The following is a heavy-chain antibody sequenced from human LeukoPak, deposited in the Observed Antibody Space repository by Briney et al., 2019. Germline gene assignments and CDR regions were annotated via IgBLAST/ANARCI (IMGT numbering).Heavy chain of an antibody. Sequence: EASVKVSCKASGGTFSSYAISWVRQAPGQGLEWMGGITPIFGTANYAQKFQGRVTITADESTSTAYMELSSLRSEDTAVYYCARLEVRDWFDPWGQGTLVTVSS. D-gene: IGHD4-11*01. J-gene: IGHJ5*02. V-gene: IGHV1-69*01. CDR2: ITPIFGTA. CDR3: ARLEVRDWFDP. CDR1: GGTFSSYA.